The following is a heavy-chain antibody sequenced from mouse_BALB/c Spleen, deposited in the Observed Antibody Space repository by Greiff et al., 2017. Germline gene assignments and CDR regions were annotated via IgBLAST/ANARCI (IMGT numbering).Heavy chain of an antibody. V-gene: IGHV14-4*02. CDR1: GFNIKDYY. CDR2: IDPENGDT. Sequence: VQLQQSGAELVRSGASVKLSCTASGFNIKDYYMHWVKQRPEQGLAWIGWIDPENGDTEYAPKFQGKATMTADTSSNTAYLQLSSLTSEDTAVYYCNALYYVSSTYAMDYWGQGTSVTVSS. D-gene: IGHD1-1*01. J-gene: IGHJ4*01. CDR3: NALYYVSSTYAMDY.